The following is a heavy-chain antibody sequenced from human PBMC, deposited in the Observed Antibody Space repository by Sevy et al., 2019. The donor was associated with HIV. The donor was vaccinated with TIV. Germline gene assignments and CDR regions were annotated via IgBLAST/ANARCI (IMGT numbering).Heavy chain of an antibody. J-gene: IGHJ4*02. CDR2: IYTSGST. CDR3: ARDEGDGYNYFDY. CDR1: GGSISSYS. V-gene: IGHV4-4*07. Sequence: SETLSLTCTVSGGSISSYSWIWIRQPAGKGLEWIGRIYTSGSTNYNPSLKSRVTMSVDTSKNQFSLKLFSVTAADTAVYYCARDEGDGYNYFDYWGQGTLVTVSS. D-gene: IGHD5-12*01.